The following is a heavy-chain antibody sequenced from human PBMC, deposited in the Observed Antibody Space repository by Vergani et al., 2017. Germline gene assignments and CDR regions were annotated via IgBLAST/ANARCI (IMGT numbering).Heavy chain of an antibody. Sequence: QVQLVESGGGVVQRGGSLILSCATSGFTLSNYDMQWIRQGPGKGLEFVAFIQIDGSNQYYADSVKGRFTLSRDFSKNTLYLQMNSLRTDDTATYYCAKHFRGWGIDYWGQGTQVIVSS. V-gene: IGHV3-30*02. CDR3: AKHFRGWGIDY. J-gene: IGHJ4*02. CDR2: IQIDGSNQ. D-gene: IGHD3-16*01. CDR1: GFTLSNYD.